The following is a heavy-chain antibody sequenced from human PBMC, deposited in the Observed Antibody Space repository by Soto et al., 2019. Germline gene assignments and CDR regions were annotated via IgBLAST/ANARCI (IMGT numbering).Heavy chain of an antibody. CDR2: ISGSGGST. CDR1: GFTFSSYA. J-gene: IGHJ6*02. D-gene: IGHD3-3*01. V-gene: IGHV3-23*01. CDR3: AKDNAPDYDFWSGYYKPYYYYGMDV. Sequence: GSLRLSCAASGFTFSSYAMSWVRQAPGKGLEWVSAISGSGGSTYYADSMKGRITISRDNSKNTLYLQMNNLRAEDTAVYYCAKDNAPDYDFWSGYYKPYYYYGMDVWGQGTTVTVSS.